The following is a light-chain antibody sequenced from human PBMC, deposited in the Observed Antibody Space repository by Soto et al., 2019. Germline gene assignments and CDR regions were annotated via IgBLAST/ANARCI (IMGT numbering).Light chain of an antibody. CDR3: LQHNSYPIT. V-gene: IGKV1-5*01. J-gene: IGKJ5*01. CDR2: DAS. Sequence: IQMTQSPSTLPASVGDRVTITCRASQSTSSWLDWYQQKPGKAPKLLIYDASSLQSGVPSRFSGSGSGTEFTLTISSLKHEDFRTYYCLQHNSYPITFGQGTHWRL. CDR1: QSTSSW.